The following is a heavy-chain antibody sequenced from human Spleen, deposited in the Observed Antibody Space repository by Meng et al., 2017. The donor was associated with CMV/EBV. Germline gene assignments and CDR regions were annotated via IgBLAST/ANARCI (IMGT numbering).Heavy chain of an antibody. CDR3: AREGSYCSSTSCYTNGMDV. Sequence: GGSLRLPCVASGFTFTDHYMTWIRQAPGKGLEWVSYISSSGTSIYYADSVKGRFTISRDNAQNSLSLQMNSLRAEDTAVYYCAREGSYCSSTSCYTNGMDVWGQGTTVTVSS. CDR2: ISSSGTSI. CDR1: GFTFTDHY. V-gene: IGHV3-11*04. J-gene: IGHJ6*02. D-gene: IGHD2-2*02.